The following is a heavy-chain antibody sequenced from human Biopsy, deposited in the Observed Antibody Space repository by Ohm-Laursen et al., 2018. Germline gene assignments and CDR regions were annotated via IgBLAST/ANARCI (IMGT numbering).Heavy chain of an antibody. D-gene: IGHD3-9*01. V-gene: IGHV1-69*06. CDR3: ATKLTGYFHH. Sequence: SVKVSCKTSGYTFTNYGVNWVRQAPGQGLEWLGGNIPILGTGNYAQKFQDRVTVAADTSTSTATMELRSLRSDDTAVYYCATKLTGYFHHWGQGTLVIVSS. J-gene: IGHJ1*01. CDR2: NIPILGTG. CDR1: GYTFTNYG.